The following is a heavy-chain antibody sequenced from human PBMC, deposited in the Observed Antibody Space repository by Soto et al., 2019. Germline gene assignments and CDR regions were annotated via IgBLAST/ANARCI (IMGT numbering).Heavy chain of an antibody. D-gene: IGHD6-19*01. J-gene: IGHJ4*02. CDR3: SPDSSGGELDC. CDR1: GFTFSVYA. V-gene: IGHV3-23*01. Sequence: VQVFESGGGLVQPGGSLRLSCAASGFTFSVYATIRVRQAPGKGLEWVSTIDYSGASTRYADSVRGRFTISRDNSKNTLYLQMNSLTAEVTAVYYCSPDSSGGELDCWGQGTLVTVS. CDR2: IDYSGAST.